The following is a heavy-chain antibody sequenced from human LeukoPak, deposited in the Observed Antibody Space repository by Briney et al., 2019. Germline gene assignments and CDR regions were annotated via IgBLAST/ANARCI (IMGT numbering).Heavy chain of an antibody. CDR2: ISGSGGST. D-gene: IGHD6-13*01. J-gene: IGHJ4*02. V-gene: IGHV3-23*01. CDR1: GFTFSSYA. CDR3: AREKRRIAAAGINFDY. Sequence: GGSLRLSCAASGFTFSSYAMSWVRQAPGKGLEWVSAISGSGGSTYYADSVKGRFTISRDNSKNTLYLQMNSLRAEDTAVCYCAREKRRIAAAGINFDYWGQGTLVTVSS.